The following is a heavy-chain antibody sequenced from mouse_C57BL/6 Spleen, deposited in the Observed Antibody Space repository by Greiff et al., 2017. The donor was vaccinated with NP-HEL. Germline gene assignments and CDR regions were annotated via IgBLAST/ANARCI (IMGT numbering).Heavy chain of an antibody. D-gene: IGHD1-1*01. CDR3: ARLDYYGLDY. CDR2: IWSGGST. V-gene: IGHV2-2*01. Sequence: VQVVESGPGLVQPSQSLSITCTVSGFSLTSYGVHWVRQSPGKGLEWLGVIWSGGSTDYNAAFISRLSISKDNSKSQVFFKMNSLQADDTAIYYCARLDYYGLDYWGQGTTLTVSS. J-gene: IGHJ2*01. CDR1: GFSLTSYG.